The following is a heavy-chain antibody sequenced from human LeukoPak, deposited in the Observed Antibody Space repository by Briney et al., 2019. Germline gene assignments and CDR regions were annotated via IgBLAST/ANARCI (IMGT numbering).Heavy chain of an antibody. CDR3: ASSYCSGGRCPSRHLDY. CDR2: IYYSGST. CDR1: GGSISSSSYY. V-gene: IGHV4-39*07. Sequence: SETLSLTCTVSGGSISSSSYYWGWIRQPPGKGLEWIGSIYYSGSTYYNPSLKSRSTISVDTSKNQFSLKLSSVTAVDTAVYYCASSYCSGGRCPSRHLDYWGQGTLVTVSS. J-gene: IGHJ4*02. D-gene: IGHD2-15*01.